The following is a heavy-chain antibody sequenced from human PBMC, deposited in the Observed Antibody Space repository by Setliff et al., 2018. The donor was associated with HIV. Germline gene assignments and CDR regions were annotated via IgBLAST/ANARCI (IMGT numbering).Heavy chain of an antibody. V-gene: IGHV5-51*01. CDR1: GYSFSTYW. CDR3: ARVGTTDAFDI. D-gene: IGHD1-26*01. CDR2: IYPDDSDA. J-gene: IGHJ3*02. Sequence: GESLKISCKGSGYSFSTYWIAWVRQMPGRGLEVMGLIYPDDSDARYNPSFQGQVTISADKSISTAYLQWSSLKASDTAMYYCARVGTTDAFDIWGQGTMVTVSS.